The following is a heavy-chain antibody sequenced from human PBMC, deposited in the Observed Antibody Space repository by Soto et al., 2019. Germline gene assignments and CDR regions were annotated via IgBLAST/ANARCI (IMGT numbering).Heavy chain of an antibody. J-gene: IGHJ5*02. CDR2: IYWDADK. CDR3: AHRPPERGLATFDP. V-gene: IGHV2-5*02. Sequence: QITLKESGPTLVKPTQPLTLTCTFSGFSLSTSGVAVGWIRQPPGKALEWLALIYWDADKRYSPSLKSRLTITKDPSKNQVVLTMTNMDPVDTATYYCAHRPPERGLATFDPWGQGTLVTVSS. D-gene: IGHD1-1*01. CDR1: GFSLSTSGVA.